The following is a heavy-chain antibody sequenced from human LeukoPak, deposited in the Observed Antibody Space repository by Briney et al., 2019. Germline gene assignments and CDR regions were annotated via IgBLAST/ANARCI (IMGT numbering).Heavy chain of an antibody. CDR1: GGSISSGGYY. D-gene: IGHD1-1*01. Sequence: PSETLSLTCTVSGGSISSGGYYWSWIRQHPGKGLEWIGYIYYSGSTYYNPSLKSRVTISVDTSKNQFSLKLSSVTAADTAVYYCARDWNREPNWFDPWGQGTLVTVSS. CDR3: ARDWNREPNWFDP. CDR2: IYYSGST. V-gene: IGHV4-30-4*08. J-gene: IGHJ5*02.